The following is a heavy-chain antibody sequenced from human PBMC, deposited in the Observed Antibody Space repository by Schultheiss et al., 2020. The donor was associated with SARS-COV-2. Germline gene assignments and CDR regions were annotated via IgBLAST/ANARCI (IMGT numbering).Heavy chain of an antibody. CDR1: GFTFSSYA. D-gene: IGHD3-9*01. Sequence: GGSLRLSCAASGFTFSSYAMSWVRQAPGKGLEWVSAISGSGGSTYYADSVKGRFTISRDNSKNTLYLQMSSLRAEDTAVYYCVRYASHTDRNMDYWFDPWGQGTLVTVSS. V-gene: IGHV3-23*01. CDR2: ISGSGGST. CDR3: VRYASHTDRNMDYWFDP. J-gene: IGHJ5*02.